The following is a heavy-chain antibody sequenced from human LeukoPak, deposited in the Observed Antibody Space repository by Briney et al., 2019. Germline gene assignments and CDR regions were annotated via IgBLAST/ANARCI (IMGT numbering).Heavy chain of an antibody. V-gene: IGHV1-2*02. CDR1: GYTFTDYY. Sequence: ASMKVSCKASGYTFTDYYMHGVRQPRGQGLEWMGCINPASGGKNNTQKFQGRVTMTTDTTISTAYMELSRLRSDDTALYYCARQLEATTGYYYYGMDVGGQGTTVTVSS. J-gene: IGHJ6*02. CDR2: INPASGGK. D-gene: IGHD1-26*01. CDR3: ARQLEATTGYYYYGMDV.